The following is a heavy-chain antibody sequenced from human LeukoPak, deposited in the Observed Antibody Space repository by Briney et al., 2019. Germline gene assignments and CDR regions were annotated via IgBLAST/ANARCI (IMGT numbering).Heavy chain of an antibody. J-gene: IGHJ4*02. D-gene: IGHD3/OR15-3a*01. CDR2: ISYDGSNK. Sequence: PGGSLRLSCAASGFTFSSYAMHWVRQAPGKGLEWVAVISYDGSNKYYADSVKGRFTISRDNSKNTLYLQMNSLRAEDTAVYYCARVVGLILGYFDYWGQGTLVTVSS. CDR3: ARVVGLILGYFDY. V-gene: IGHV3-30-3*01. CDR1: GFTFSSYA.